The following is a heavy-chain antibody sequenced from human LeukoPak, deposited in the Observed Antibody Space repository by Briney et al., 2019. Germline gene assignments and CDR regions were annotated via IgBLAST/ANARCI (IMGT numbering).Heavy chain of an antibody. J-gene: IGHJ4*02. Sequence: GGSLRLSCAASGFTFSSYAMSWVRQAPGKGLEWVSAISGSGGSTYYADSAKGRFTISRDNSKNTLYLQMNSLRAEDTAVYYCAKDPPPLYSGYDYMGSFDYWGQGTLVTVSS. CDR2: ISGSGGST. CDR1: GFTFSSYA. CDR3: AKDPPPLYSGYDYMGSFDY. D-gene: IGHD5-12*01. V-gene: IGHV3-23*01.